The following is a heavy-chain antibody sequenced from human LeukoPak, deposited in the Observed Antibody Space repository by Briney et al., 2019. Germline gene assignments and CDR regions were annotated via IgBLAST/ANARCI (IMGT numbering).Heavy chain of an antibody. D-gene: IGHD5-12*01. CDR1: GFTFSTYS. J-gene: IGHJ5*02. CDR3: AREPPRATKGDWFDP. CDR2: INIDGSTT. Sequence: PGGSLRLSCAASGFTFSTYSMHWVRQAPGKGLVWVSRINIDGSTTTYADSVKGRFTISRDNAKNSLYLQMNSLRAEDTAVYYCAREPPRATKGDWFDPWGQGTLVTVSS. V-gene: IGHV3-74*01.